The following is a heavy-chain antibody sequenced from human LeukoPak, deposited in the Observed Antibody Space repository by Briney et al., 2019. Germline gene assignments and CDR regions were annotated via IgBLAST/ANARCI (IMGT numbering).Heavy chain of an antibody. Sequence: PGGSLRLSCAASGFTFSSYSMNWVRQAPGKGLEWVSSISSSSSYIYYADSVKGRFTISRDNSKNTLYLQMNSLRAEDTAVYYCALNYYDSSGYYPNGAFDIWGQGTMVTVSS. CDR3: ALNYYDSSGYYPNGAFDI. CDR2: ISSSSSYI. D-gene: IGHD3-22*01. V-gene: IGHV3-21*04. J-gene: IGHJ3*02. CDR1: GFTFSSYS.